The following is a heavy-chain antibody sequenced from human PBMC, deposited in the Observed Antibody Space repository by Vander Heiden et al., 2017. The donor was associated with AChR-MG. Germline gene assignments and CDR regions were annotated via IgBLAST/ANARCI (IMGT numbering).Heavy chain of an antibody. CDR3: ARRVVRLWRPSEGDYYYYGMDV. D-gene: IGHD2-21*01. V-gene: IGHV1-69*01. CDR1: GGTFSSYA. CDR2: LIPIFGTA. Sequence: QVQLVQSGAEVKKPGSSVKVSCKASGGTFSSYAISWVGQAPGQGLEWMGGLIPIFGTANYAQKFQGRVTITADEYTSTAYMELSSLRSEDTAVYYCARRVVRLWRPSEGDYYYYGMDVWGQGTTVTVSS. J-gene: IGHJ6*02.